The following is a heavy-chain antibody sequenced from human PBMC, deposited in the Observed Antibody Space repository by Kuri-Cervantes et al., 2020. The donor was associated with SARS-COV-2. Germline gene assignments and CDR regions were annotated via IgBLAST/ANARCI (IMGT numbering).Heavy chain of an antibody. CDR2: INANGATV. Sequence: GGSLRLSCAASGFSFSSYEMNWVRQAPGKGLEWISYINANGATVYYADSVEGRFTISRDNAQSSLYLQMNTLRAEDTAVYYCARARLHTGGGFFDYWGQGTLVTVSS. CDR1: GFSFSSYE. CDR3: ARARLHTGGGFFDY. D-gene: IGHD1-1*01. V-gene: IGHV3-48*03. J-gene: IGHJ4*02.